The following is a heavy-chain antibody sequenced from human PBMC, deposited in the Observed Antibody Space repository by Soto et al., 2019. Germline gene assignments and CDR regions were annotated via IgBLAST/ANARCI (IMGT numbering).Heavy chain of an antibody. V-gene: IGHV4-31*03. CDR2: IHYNGNT. CDR3: ARGQLPGASWFDP. Sequence: SETLSLTCTVSGDSINSGGYYRSWIRQHPGKGLEWIGYIHYNGNTYYNPSLKSRLTISIDTSRNQFSLKLSYVGAADTAVYYCARGQLPGASWFDPWGQGIVVTVSS. J-gene: IGHJ5*02. CDR1: GDSINSGGYY. D-gene: IGHD2-21*01.